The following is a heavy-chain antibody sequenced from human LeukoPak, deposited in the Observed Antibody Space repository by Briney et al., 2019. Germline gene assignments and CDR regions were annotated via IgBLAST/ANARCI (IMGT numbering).Heavy chain of an antibody. D-gene: IGHD3-22*01. CDR3: ARPYYDSSGYHDAFDI. J-gene: IGHJ3*02. Sequence: SETLSLTCAVYGGSFSGYYWSWIRQPPGKGLEWIGYIYYSGSTNYNPSLKSRVTISVDTSKNQFSLKLSSVTAADTAVYYCARPYYDSSGYHDAFDIWGQGTMVTVSS. CDR1: GGSFSGYY. CDR2: IYYSGST. V-gene: IGHV4-59*01.